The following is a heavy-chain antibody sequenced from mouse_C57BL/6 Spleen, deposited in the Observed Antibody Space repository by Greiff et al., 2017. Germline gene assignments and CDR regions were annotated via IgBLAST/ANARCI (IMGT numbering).Heavy chain of an antibody. CDR3: VRDLLRGYYAMDY. Sequence: EVQGVESGGGLVQPKGSLKLSCAASGFTFNTYAMHWVRQAPGKGLEWVARIRSKSSNDATYYADSVKDRFTISRDDSQSMLYLQMNNLKTEDTAMYYCVRDLLRGYYAMDYWGQGTSVTVSS. J-gene: IGHJ4*01. CDR2: IRSKSSNDAT. CDR1: GFTFNTYA. V-gene: IGHV10-3*01. D-gene: IGHD1-1*01.